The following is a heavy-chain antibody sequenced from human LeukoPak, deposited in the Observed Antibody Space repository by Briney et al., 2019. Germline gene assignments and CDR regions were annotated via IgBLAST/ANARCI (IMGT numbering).Heavy chain of an antibody. CDR1: GFTVSSNY. J-gene: IGHJ4*02. V-gene: IGHV3-53*01. CDR3: AFRRDYGAFPAPFDC. D-gene: IGHD4-17*01. Sequence: PGGSLRLSCVVSGFTVSSNYMSWVRQAPGKGLEWVSVIYSGGSTYYADSVKGRFTISRDNSKNTLYLQMNSLRAEDTAVYYCAFRRDYGAFPAPFDCWGQGTLVTLSS. CDR2: IYSGGST.